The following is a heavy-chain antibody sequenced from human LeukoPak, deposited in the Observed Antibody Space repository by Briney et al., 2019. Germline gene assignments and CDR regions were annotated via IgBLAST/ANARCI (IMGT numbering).Heavy chain of an antibody. D-gene: IGHD4-17*01. J-gene: IGHJ4*02. V-gene: IGHV1-2*02. CDR2: INPNSGGT. CDR1: GYTFTSYG. CDR3: ARSVSVNTVRDY. Sequence: ASVKVSCKASGYTFTSYGISWVRQAPGQGLEWMGWINPNSGGTNYAQKFQGRVTMTRDTSISTAYMELSRLRSDDTAVYYCARSVSVNTVRDYWGQGTLVTVSS.